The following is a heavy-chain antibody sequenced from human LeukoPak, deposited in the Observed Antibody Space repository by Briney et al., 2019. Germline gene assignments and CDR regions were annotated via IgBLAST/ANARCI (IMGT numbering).Heavy chain of an antibody. CDR3: ARGRRDPL. CDR2: ISDSGST. V-gene: IGHV4-59*12. CDR1: GSSMTSYH. J-gene: IGHJ2*01. Sequence: SETLSLTCTVTGSSMTSYHSSWLRQPPGMGLEWIGYISDSGSTNYNPSLKSRLTISIDMSQSQLSLKLTSVTAADTAVYYCARGRRDPLWGRGTLVTVSS. D-gene: IGHD5-24*01.